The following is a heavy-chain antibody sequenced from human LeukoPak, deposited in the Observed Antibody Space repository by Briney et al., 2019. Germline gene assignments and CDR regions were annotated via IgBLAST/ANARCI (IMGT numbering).Heavy chain of an antibody. CDR1: GYTFTSYG. D-gene: IGHD1-26*01. V-gene: IGHV1-18*01. CDR2: ISAYNGNT. CDR3: ARHPVDSGSYPILAVY. J-gene: IGHJ4*02. Sequence: GASVKVSCKASGYTFTSYGISWVRQAPGQGLEWMGWISAYNGNTNYAQKLQGRVTMTTDTSTSTAYMELRSLRSDDTAVYYCARHPVDSGSYPILAVYWGQGTLVTVSS.